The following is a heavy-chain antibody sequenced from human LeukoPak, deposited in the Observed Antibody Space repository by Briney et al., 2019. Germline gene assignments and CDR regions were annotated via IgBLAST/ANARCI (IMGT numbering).Heavy chain of an antibody. CDR2: IYYSGST. CDR3: ARAVITYSSSWYPRYYFDY. Sequence: NPSETLSLTCTVSGGSISSSSYYWGWIRQPPGKGLEWIGSIYYSGSTYYNPSLKSRVTISVDTSKNQFSLKLSSVTAADTAVYYCARAVITYSSSWYPRYYFDYWGQGTLVTVSS. V-gene: IGHV4-39*01. J-gene: IGHJ4*02. D-gene: IGHD6-13*01. CDR1: GGSISSSSYY.